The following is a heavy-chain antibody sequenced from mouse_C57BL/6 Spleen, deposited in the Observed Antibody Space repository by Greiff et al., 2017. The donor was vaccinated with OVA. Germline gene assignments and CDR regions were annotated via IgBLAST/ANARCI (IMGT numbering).Heavy chain of an antibody. CDR1: GYTFTSYW. CDR2: IYPGSGST. CDR3: ARSGITSYYFDY. V-gene: IGHV1-55*01. J-gene: IGHJ2*01. Sequence: QVHVKQPGAELVKPGASVKMSCKASGYTFTSYWITWVKQRPGQGLEWIGDIYPGSGSTNYNEKFKSKATLTVDTSSSTAYMQLSSLTSEDSAVYYCARSGITSYYFDYWGQGTTLTVSS. D-gene: IGHD1-1*01.